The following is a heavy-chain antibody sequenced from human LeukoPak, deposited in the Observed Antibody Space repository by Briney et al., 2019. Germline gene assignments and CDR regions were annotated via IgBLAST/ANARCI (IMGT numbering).Heavy chain of an antibody. CDR2: ISYDGSNK. CDR3: AKDPGGSSGYPDAFDI. V-gene: IGHV3-30*18. D-gene: IGHD3-22*01. Sequence: GGSLRLSCAASGFTFSSYGMHCVRQAPGKGLEWVAVISYDGSNKYYADSVKGRFTISRDNSKNTLYLQMNSLRAEDTAVYYCAKDPGGSSGYPDAFDIWGQGTMVTVSS. J-gene: IGHJ3*02. CDR1: GFTFSSYG.